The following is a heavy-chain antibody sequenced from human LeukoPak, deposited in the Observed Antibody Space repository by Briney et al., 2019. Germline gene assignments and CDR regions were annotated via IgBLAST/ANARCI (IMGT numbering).Heavy chain of an antibody. D-gene: IGHD3-10*01. CDR3: ARHRLGFGELFPAYFDY. Sequence: SETLSLTCTVSGGSISSYYWSWIRQPPGKGLEWIGYIYCSGSTNYNPSLKSRVTISVDTSKNQFSLKLSSVTAADTAVYYCARHRLGFGELFPAYFDYWGQGTLVTVSS. CDR2: IYCSGST. J-gene: IGHJ4*02. CDR1: GGSISSYY. V-gene: IGHV4-59*08.